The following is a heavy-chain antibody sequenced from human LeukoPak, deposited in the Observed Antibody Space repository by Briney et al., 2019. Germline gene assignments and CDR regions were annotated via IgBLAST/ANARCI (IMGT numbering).Heavy chain of an antibody. D-gene: IGHD5-24*01. CDR1: GFTFKNAW. J-gene: IGHJ4*02. CDR3: TTDSLFGDDYNPDPFDY. Sequence: GGSLRFSCAVSGFTFKNAWMNWVHQAPGKGLPWVASIKTKTDGESTDYAAPVNDRFTISRDDSKDTLFLHMSNLKTEDTAVYYCTTDSLFGDDYNPDPFDYWGQGTLVAVSS. CDR2: IKTKTDGEST. V-gene: IGHV3-15*01.